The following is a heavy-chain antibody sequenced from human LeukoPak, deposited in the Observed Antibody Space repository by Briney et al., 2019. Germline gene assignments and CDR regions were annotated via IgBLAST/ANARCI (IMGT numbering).Heavy chain of an antibody. CDR2: INAGNGNT. V-gene: IGHV1-3*01. D-gene: IGHD7-27*01. CDR3: ARESGERGYDY. CDR1: GYTFTSYA. Sequence: GASVKVSCKASGYTFTSYAMHWVRQAPGQRLEWMGWINAGNGNTKYSQKFQGRVTITRDTSASTAYMELSSLRSDDTAVYYCARESGERGYDYWGQGTLVTVSS. J-gene: IGHJ4*02.